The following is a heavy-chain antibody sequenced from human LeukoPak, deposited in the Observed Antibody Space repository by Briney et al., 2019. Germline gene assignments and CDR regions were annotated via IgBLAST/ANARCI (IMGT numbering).Heavy chain of an antibody. Sequence: SETLSLTCTVSGGSISSYYWSWIRQPPGKGLEWIGYIYYSGGTNYNPSLKSRVTISVDTSKNQFSLKLSSVTAADTAVYYCARGGYCSGGSCFAFDYWGQGTLVTVSS. CDR2: IYYSGGT. V-gene: IGHV4-59*01. CDR1: GGSISSYY. D-gene: IGHD2-15*01. J-gene: IGHJ4*02. CDR3: ARGGYCSGGSCFAFDY.